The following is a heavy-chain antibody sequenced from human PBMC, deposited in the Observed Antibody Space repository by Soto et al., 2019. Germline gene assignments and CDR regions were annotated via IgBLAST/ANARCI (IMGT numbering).Heavy chain of an antibody. V-gene: IGHV3-9*01. CDR2: ISWNSGSI. CDR3: AKEGGPTTFGGVSVGGAFDY. J-gene: IGHJ4*02. CDR1: GFTFDDYA. Sequence: EVQLVESGGGLVQPGRSLRLSCAASGFTFDDYAMHWVRQAPGKGLEWVSGISWNSGSIGYADSVKGRFTISRDNAKKCRYLEMKRLGAEDTALYCGAKEGGPTTFGGVSVGGAFDYWGQGTLVTVSS. D-gene: IGHD3-16*02.